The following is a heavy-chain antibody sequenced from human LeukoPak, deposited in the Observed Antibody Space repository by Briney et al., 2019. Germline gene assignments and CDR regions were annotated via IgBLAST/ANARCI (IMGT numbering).Heavy chain of an antibody. CDR2: INPNSGGT. V-gene: IGHV1-2*06. CDR3: ARPSPYGSGSYIPLDV. D-gene: IGHD3-10*01. Sequence: ASVKVSCKASGYTFTGYYMHWVRQAPGQGLEWMGRINPNSGGTNYAQKFQGRVTMTRDTSISTAYMELSRLRSDDTAVYYCARPSPYGSGSYIPLDVWGQGTTVTVSS. J-gene: IGHJ6*02. CDR1: GYTFTGYY.